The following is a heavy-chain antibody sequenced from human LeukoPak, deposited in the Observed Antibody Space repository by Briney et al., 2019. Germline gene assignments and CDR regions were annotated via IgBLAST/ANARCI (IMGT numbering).Heavy chain of an antibody. CDR1: GFTVSSNY. Sequence: PGGSLRLSCAASGFTVSSNYMSWVRQAPGKGLEWVSVIYSGGSTYYADSVKGRFTISRDNSKNTLYLQMNSLRAEDTAVYYCARGFPPGIRPYYFDYWGQGTLVTVSP. CDR3: ARGFPPGIRPYYFDY. D-gene: IGHD2-2*02. V-gene: IGHV3-66*01. CDR2: IYSGGST. J-gene: IGHJ4*02.